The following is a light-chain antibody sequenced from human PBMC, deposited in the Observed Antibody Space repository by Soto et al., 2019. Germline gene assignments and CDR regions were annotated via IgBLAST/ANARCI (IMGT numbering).Light chain of an antibody. CDR2: EVS. J-gene: IGLJ1*01. V-gene: IGLV2-14*01. CDR3: SSYTTSSTLYV. CDR1: SSDVGTYNY. Sequence: QSALTQPASVSGSPGQSITISCTGTSSDVGTYNYVSWYQQQPGKAPKLLIYEVSNRPSGIPDRFSGSKSGNTASLTISGLQAEDEADYYCSSYTTSSTLYVFGTGTKLTVL.